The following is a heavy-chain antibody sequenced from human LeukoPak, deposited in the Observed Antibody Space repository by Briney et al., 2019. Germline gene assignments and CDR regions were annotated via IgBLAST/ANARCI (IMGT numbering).Heavy chain of an antibody. V-gene: IGHV4-4*09. CDR2: IDNSGST. CDR1: GGSISSSY. D-gene: IGHD5-18*01. Sequence: SQTLFLTCTVSGGSISSSYWSWVRQPPGKGLEWIWYIDNSGSTNYNPSLKSRVTISLDTPKSQCSLKLSSVTAADTAVYYCERRSGYSYVQYDYWGQGTLVTVSS. J-gene: IGHJ4*02. CDR3: ERRSGYSYVQYDY.